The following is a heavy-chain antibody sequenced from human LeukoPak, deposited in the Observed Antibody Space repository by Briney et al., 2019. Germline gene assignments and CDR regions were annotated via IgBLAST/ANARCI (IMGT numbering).Heavy chain of an antibody. CDR3: ARQGYTASYYFLDS. D-gene: IGHD1-26*01. J-gene: IGHJ4*02. CDR1: GDSIRSYW. CDR2: IYATGST. V-gene: IGHV4-4*07. Sequence: SETLSLTCDVSGDSIRSYWWGWVRQPAGKGREWIGRIYATGSTKFNPSLKSRLTMSMDTSTNQFSLKLTSVTAADTAVYFCARQGYTASYYFLDSWSQGTLVTVSS.